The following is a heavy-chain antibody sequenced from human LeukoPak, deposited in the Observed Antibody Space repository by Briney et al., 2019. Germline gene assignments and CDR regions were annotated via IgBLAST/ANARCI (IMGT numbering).Heavy chain of an antibody. CDR3: ARDGYDYGDLRWFDP. V-gene: IGHV4-59*12. J-gene: IGHJ5*02. D-gene: IGHD4-17*01. CDR2: IYYSGST. CDR1: GGSISSYY. Sequence: SETLSLTCTVSGGSISSYYWSWIRQPPGKGLEWIGYIYYSGSTNYNPSLKSRVTISVDTSKNQFSLKLSSVTAADTAVYYCARDGYDYGDLRWFDPWGQGTLVTVSS.